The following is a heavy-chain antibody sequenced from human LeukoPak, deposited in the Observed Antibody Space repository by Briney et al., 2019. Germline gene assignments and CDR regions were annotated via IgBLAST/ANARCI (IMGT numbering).Heavy chain of an antibody. CDR3: ARGRGGNYAGSLDS. CDR2: INHSGAT. Sequence: SETLSLTCAVYGGSFSGYSWSWVRQPPGEGLEWIGEINHSGATNYNPSLKSRVTISVDTSKNQFSLKLRSATAADTAVYYCARGRGGNYAGSLDSWGQGTLVTVSS. V-gene: IGHV4-34*01. D-gene: IGHD4-23*01. J-gene: IGHJ4*02. CDR1: GGSFSGYS.